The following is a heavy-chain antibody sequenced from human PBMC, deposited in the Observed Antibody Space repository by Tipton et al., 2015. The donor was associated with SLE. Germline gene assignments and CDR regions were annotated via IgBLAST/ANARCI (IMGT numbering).Heavy chain of an antibody. J-gene: IGHJ4*02. CDR3: ARDEYRYDATGYHLLGHFDF. D-gene: IGHD3-22*01. Sequence: TLSLTCIVSGDSISSSSYYWGWIRQPPGKGLEWVGIVYYTGNTFYNPSLKSRVTILVDTSKNQFSLKLSSVTAADTAVYYCARDEYRYDATGYHLLGHFDFWGQGALVTVSP. CDR2: VYYTGNT. V-gene: IGHV4-39*07. CDR1: GDSISSSSYY.